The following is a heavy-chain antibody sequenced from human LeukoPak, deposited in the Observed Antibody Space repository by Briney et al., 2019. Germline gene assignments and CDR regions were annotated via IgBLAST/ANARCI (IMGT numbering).Heavy chain of an antibody. V-gene: IGHV1-69*04. CDR2: IIPIFGIA. D-gene: IGHD3-22*01. CDR3: ARDLAKDYYDSSGYPPDY. CDR1: GGTFSSYA. Sequence: SVKVSCKASGGTFSSYAISWVQQAPGQGLEWMGRIIPIFGIANYAQKFQGRVTITADKSTSTAYMELSSLRSEDTAVYYCARDLAKDYYDSSGYPPDYWGQGTLVTVSS. J-gene: IGHJ4*02.